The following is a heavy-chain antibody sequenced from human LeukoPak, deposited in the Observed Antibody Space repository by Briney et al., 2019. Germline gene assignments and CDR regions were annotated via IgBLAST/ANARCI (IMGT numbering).Heavy chain of an antibody. J-gene: IGHJ5*02. CDR2: IIPIFGTA. Sequence: ASVKVSCKASGGTFSSYAISWVRQAPGQGLEWMGGIIPIFGTANYAQKFQGRVTITADESTSTAYMELSSLRSEDTAVYYCASSPLRSAKFDPWGQGTLVTVSS. CDR1: GGTFSSYA. V-gene: IGHV1-69*13. CDR3: ASSPLRSAKFDP. D-gene: IGHD3-3*01.